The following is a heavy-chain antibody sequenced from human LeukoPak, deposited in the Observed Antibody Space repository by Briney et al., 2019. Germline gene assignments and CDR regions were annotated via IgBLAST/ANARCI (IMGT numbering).Heavy chain of an antibody. D-gene: IGHD3-22*01. V-gene: IGHV3-30*04. CDR3: ARGRDYYDSSGIFDY. CDR1: GFTFSGYA. J-gene: IGHJ4*02. CDR2: ISYDGSNK. Sequence: GRSLRLSCAASGFTFSGYAMHWVRQAPGKGLEWVAVISYDGSNKYYADSVKGRFTISRDNSKNTLYLQMNSLRAEDTAVYYCARGRDYYDSSGIFDYWGQGTLVTVSS.